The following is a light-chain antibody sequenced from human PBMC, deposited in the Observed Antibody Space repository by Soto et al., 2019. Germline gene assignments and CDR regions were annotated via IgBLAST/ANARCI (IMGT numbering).Light chain of an antibody. CDR3: SSYAGSDNFV. CDR1: SSDVGGYNY. V-gene: IGLV2-8*01. J-gene: IGLJ2*01. Sequence: QSALTQPPSASGSPGQSVTISCTGTSSDVGGYNYVSWYQHHPGKAPKLKIYEVNKRPSGVPDRFSGSKSGNTASLTVSGLQAEDEADYYCSSYAGSDNFVFGGGTKLTVL. CDR2: EVN.